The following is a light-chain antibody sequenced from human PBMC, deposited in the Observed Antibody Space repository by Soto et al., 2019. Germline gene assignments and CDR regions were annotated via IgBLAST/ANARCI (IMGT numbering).Light chain of an antibody. CDR2: DVS. V-gene: IGLV2-11*01. CDR3: CSYAGRDTLYV. CDR1: STDVGGYNY. Sequence: QTALTQPRSVCGSPGQSVTISCTGTSTDVGGYNYVSWYQQHPGKVPKLMLYDVSKRPSGVPDRFSGSKSGNTASLTISGLQAEDEADYYCCSYAGRDTLYVFGSGTKVTVL. J-gene: IGLJ1*01.